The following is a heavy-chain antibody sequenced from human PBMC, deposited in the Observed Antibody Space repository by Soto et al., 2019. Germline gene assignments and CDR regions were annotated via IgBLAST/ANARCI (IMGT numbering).Heavy chain of an antibody. CDR2: IYYSGST. CDR1: GGSVSSGSYY. CDR3: ARDRYSSSSGYYYYGMDV. V-gene: IGHV4-61*01. D-gene: IGHD6-6*01. J-gene: IGHJ6*02. Sequence: PSETLSLTCTVSGGSVSSGSYYWSWIRQPPGKGLEWIGYIYYSGSTNYNPSLKSRVTISVDTSKNQFSLKLSSVTAADKAVYYCARDRYSSSSGYYYYGMDVWGQGTTVTVSS.